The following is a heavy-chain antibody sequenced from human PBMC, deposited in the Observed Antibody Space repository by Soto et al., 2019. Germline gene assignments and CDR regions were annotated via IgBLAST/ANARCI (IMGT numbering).Heavy chain of an antibody. D-gene: IGHD2-2*01. Sequence: SETLSLTCTVSGGSISSGGYYWSWIRQHPGKGLEWIGYIYYSGSTYYNPSLKSRVTISVDTSKNQFSLKLSSVTAADTAVYYCARVRVPAAPAEYFQHRGQGTLVTVSS. J-gene: IGHJ1*01. CDR3: ARVRVPAAPAEYFQH. CDR1: GGSISSGGYY. CDR2: IYYSGST. V-gene: IGHV4-31*03.